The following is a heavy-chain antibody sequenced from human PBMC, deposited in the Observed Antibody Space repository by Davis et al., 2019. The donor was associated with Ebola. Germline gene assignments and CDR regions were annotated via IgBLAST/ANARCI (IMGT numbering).Heavy chain of an antibody. Sequence: PGGSLRLSCAASGFTFSDYDMHWVRQVPGKSLEWVSRSGTSGDTDYPVSVRGRFTISREDAKTSLYLQMNGLRVEDTAVYYCARGSTGWGFDKWGRGTLVTVSS. CDR3: ARGSTGWGFDK. D-gene: IGHD6-19*01. V-gene: IGHV3-13*01. J-gene: IGHJ4*02. CDR1: GFTFSDYD. CDR2: SGTSGDT.